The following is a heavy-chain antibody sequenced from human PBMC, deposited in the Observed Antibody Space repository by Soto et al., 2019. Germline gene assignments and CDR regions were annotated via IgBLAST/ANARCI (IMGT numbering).Heavy chain of an antibody. Sequence: ASVKVSCKASGYTLTSYYMHWVRQAPGQGLEWMGIINPSGGSTSYAQKFQGRVTMTRDTSTSTVYMELSSLRSEDTAVYYCARRRYYYDSSGYLDFDYWGQGTLVTVSS. D-gene: IGHD3-22*01. J-gene: IGHJ4*02. CDR1: GYTLTSYY. V-gene: IGHV1-46*01. CDR3: ARRRYYYDSSGYLDFDY. CDR2: INPSGGST.